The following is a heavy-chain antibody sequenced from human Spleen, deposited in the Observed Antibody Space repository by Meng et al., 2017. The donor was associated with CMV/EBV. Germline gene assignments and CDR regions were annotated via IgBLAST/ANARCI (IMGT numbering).Heavy chain of an antibody. CDR3: ARDQDYGGGYFQH. D-gene: IGHD4-23*01. CDR1: GGSISSSSYY. CDR2: IYYSGST. V-gene: IGHV4-39*07. Sequence: QLEESGPGLVKPSETLSLTCTVSGGSISSSSYYWGWIRQPPGKGLEWIGSIYYSGSTYYNPSLKSRVTISVDTSKNQFSLKLSSVTAADTAVYYCARDQDYGGGYFQHWGQGTLVTVSS. J-gene: IGHJ1*01.